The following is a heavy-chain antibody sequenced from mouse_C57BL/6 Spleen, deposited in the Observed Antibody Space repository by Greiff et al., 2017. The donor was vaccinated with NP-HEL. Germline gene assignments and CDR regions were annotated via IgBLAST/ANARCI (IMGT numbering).Heavy chain of an antibody. J-gene: IGHJ2*01. D-gene: IGHD2-3*01. Sequence: EVQLVESGPGLVKPSQSLSLTCSVTGYSITSGYYWNWIRQFPGNKLEWMGYISYDGSNNYNPSLKNRISITRDTSKNQFFLKLNSVTTEDTATYYCAREGMGKGYYFDYWGQGTTLTVSS. CDR1: GYSITSGYY. CDR2: ISYDGSN. V-gene: IGHV3-6*01. CDR3: AREGMGKGYYFDY.